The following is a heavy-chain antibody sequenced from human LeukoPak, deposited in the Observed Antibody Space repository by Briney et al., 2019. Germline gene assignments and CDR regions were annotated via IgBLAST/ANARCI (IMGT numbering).Heavy chain of an antibody. Sequence: ALVKVSCKASGYTFTSYYMHWVRQAPGQGLEWMGIINPSGGSTSYAQKFQGRVTMTRDTSTSTVYMELSSLRSEDTAVYYCARDVAAAGTRGEVSAFDIWGQGTMVTVSS. V-gene: IGHV1-46*01. CDR1: GYTFTSYY. J-gene: IGHJ3*02. CDR3: ARDVAAAGTRGEVSAFDI. D-gene: IGHD6-13*01. CDR2: INPSGGST.